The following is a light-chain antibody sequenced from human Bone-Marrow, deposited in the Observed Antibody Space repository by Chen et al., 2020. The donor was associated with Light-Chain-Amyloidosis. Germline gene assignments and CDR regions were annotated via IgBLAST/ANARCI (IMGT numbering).Light chain of an antibody. V-gene: IGLV2-14*01. J-gene: IGLJ1*01. Sequence: QSALTQPASVSGSPGQSFTISCTGTSGDVGTYNYVSWYQQHPGKAPKVMIYAVSNRPSGVSSRFSGSKSGNTASLTISGLQAEDEADYYCSSFTSSSSYVFGPGTKVTVL. CDR3: SSFTSSSSYV. CDR1: SGDVGTYNY. CDR2: AVS.